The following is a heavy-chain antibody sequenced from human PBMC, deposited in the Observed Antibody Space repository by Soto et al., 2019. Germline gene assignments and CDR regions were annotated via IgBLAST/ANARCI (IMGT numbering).Heavy chain of an antibody. J-gene: IGHJ6*02. CDR3: ARGDSTDCSNGVCSFFYNHDMDV. CDR2: INPKSGGT. V-gene: IGHV1-2*04. Sequence: VKVSCKASGYTFTGYYMHWVRQAPGQGLEWLGRINPKSGGTSTAQKFQGWVTMTTDTSISTASMELTRLTSDDTAIYYCARGDSTDCSNGVCSFFYNHDMDVWGQGTTVTVSS. D-gene: IGHD2-8*01. CDR1: GYTFTGYY.